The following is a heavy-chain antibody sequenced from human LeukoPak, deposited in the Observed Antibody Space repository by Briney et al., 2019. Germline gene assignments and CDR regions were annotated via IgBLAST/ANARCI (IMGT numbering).Heavy chain of an antibody. D-gene: IGHD3-3*01. CDR3: ARKAVWSGYPYFDY. Sequence: ASVKVSCKVSGYTLTELSMHWVRQAPGKGLEWMGGFDPEDGETIYAQKFQGRVTMTRDTSTSTVYMELSSLRSEDTAVYYCARKAVWSGYPYFDYWDQGTLVTVSS. V-gene: IGHV1-24*01. J-gene: IGHJ4*02. CDR2: FDPEDGET. CDR1: GYTLTELS.